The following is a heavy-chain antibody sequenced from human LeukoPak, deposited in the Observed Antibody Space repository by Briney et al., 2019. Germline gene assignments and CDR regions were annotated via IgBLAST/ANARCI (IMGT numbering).Heavy chain of an antibody. Sequence: ASVKVSCKASGYTFTGYYMHWVRQAPGQGLEWMGWINPNSGGTNYAQKFQGRVTMTRDTSISTAYMELSRLRSDDTAVYYCAREERPYGSGSGWFDPWGQGTLVTVSS. D-gene: IGHD3-10*01. V-gene: IGHV1-2*02. CDR1: GYTFTGYY. J-gene: IGHJ5*02. CDR3: AREERPYGSGSGWFDP. CDR2: INPNSGGT.